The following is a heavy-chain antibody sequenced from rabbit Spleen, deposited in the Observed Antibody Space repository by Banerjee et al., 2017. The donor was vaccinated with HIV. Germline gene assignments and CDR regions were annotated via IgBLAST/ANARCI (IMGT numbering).Heavy chain of an antibody. CDR3: ARVSETSGWGEDL. CDR2: INAITGRA. Sequence: QEQLVESGGGLVQPEGSLTLTCKASGFDFSDKAVMCWVRQAPGKGLQWIACINAITGRAVYATWAKGRFTFSKTSSTTVTLQMTSLTVADTATYFCARVSETSGWGEDLWGQGTLVTVS. CDR1: GFDFSDKAV. V-gene: IGHV1S45*01. J-gene: IGHJ4*01. D-gene: IGHD4-1*01.